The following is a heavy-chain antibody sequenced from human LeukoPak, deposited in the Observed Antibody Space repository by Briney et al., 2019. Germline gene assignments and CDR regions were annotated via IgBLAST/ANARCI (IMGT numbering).Heavy chain of an antibody. CDR1: GYTFTSYG. Sequence: ASVKVSCKASGYTFTSYGISWVRQAPGQGLEWMGWISAYNGNTNYAQRLQGRVTMTTDTSTSTAYMELRSLRSDDTAVYYCARDGYSSGWYEVDYWGQGTLVTVSS. CDR3: ARDGYSSGWYEVDY. CDR2: ISAYNGNT. V-gene: IGHV1-18*01. D-gene: IGHD6-19*01. J-gene: IGHJ4*02.